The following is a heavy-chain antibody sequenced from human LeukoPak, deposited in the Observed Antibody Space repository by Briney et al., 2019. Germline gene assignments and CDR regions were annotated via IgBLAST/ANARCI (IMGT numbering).Heavy chain of an antibody. D-gene: IGHD4-23*01. CDR3: ARGYGGVDY. Sequence: SETLSLTCTVSGGSISGSSYFWGWIRQPPGKGLEWIGSIYFSGSTYYNPSLKSRVSISVDTSMNHFSLKLSSVTAADTAVYFCARGYGGVDYWGQGTLVTVSS. J-gene: IGHJ4*02. CDR2: IYFSGST. CDR1: GGSISGSSYF. V-gene: IGHV4-39*02.